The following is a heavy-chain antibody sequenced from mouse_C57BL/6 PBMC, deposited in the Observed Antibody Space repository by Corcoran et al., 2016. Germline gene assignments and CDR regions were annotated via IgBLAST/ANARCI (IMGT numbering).Heavy chain of an antibody. J-gene: IGHJ2*01. CDR1: GYTFTDYY. D-gene: IGHD2-1*01. CDR3: ARDGNYYFDY. CDR2: IYPGSGNT. V-gene: IGHV1-76*01. Sequence: QVQLKQSGAELVRPGASVKLSCKASGYTFTDYYINWVKQRPRQGLEWIARIYPGSGNTYYNEKFKGKATLTAEKSSSTAYMQLSSLTSEDSAVYFCARDGNYYFDYWGQGTTLTVSS.